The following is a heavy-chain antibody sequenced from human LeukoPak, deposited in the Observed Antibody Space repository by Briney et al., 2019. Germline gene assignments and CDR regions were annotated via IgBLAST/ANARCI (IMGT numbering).Heavy chain of an antibody. J-gene: IGHJ6*03. Sequence: PSETLSLTCTVSGGSISSYYGSWIRQPPGKGLEWIGYIYYSGSTNYNPSLKSRVTISVDTSKNQYSLKLSSVTAADTAVYYCARGMTRPTDYMDVWGKGTTVTVSS. D-gene: IGHD1-26*01. CDR3: ARGMTRPTDYMDV. V-gene: IGHV4-59*01. CDR1: GGSISSYY. CDR2: IYYSGST.